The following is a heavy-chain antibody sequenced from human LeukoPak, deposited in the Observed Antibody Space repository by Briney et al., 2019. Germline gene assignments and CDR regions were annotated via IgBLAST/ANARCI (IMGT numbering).Heavy chain of an antibody. J-gene: IGHJ4*02. V-gene: IGHV3-7*01. D-gene: IGHD3-22*01. Sequence: GGSLSLSCAASGFIFTTYWVSWVRQAPGRGLEWVANIKEDGSEKYYGDSMKGRFTISRDNAKNSLYLQMNSLRAEDTAVYYCARDSSGYQWGQGTLVTVSS. CDR3: ARDSSGYQ. CDR1: GFIFTTYW. CDR2: IKEDGSEK.